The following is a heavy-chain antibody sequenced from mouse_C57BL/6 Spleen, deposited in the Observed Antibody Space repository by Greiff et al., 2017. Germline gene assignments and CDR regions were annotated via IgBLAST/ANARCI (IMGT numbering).Heavy chain of an antibody. CDR3: ARSRTGTHAMDY. CDR2: IYPGDGDT. CDR1: GYAFSSSW. V-gene: IGHV1-82*01. Sequence: QVHVKQSGPELVKPGASVKISCKASGYAFSSSWMNWVKQRPGKGLEWIGRIYPGDGDTNYNGKFKGKATLTADKSSSTAYMQLSSLTSEDSAVYFCARSRTGTHAMDYWGQGTSVTVSS. J-gene: IGHJ4*01. D-gene: IGHD4-1*01.